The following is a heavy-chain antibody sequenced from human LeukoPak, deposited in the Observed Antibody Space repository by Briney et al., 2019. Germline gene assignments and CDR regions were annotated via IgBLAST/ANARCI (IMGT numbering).Heavy chain of an antibody. CDR3: TRGGGGRYFDY. CDR2: IKQDGTEK. J-gene: IGHJ4*02. V-gene: IGHV3-7*04. D-gene: IGHD3-16*01. CDR1: GFNLSTYW. Sequence: GGSLRLSCEGSGFNLSTYWMSWVSQAPGKGLEWVANIKQDGTEKYYVDSVKGRFTISRDNAKNSLYLQMNTLRGEDTAVYYCTRGGGGRYFDYWGQGALVSVSS.